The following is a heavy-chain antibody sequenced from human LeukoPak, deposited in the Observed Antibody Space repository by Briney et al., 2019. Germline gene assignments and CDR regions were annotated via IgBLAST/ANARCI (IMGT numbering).Heavy chain of an antibody. D-gene: IGHD5-18*01. Sequence: PGGSLRLSCAASGFTFSSYAMSWVRQAPGKGLEWVSAISGSGGSTYYADSVKGRFTISRDNSKNTLYLQMNSLRAEDTAVYYCASVMDRGYSYGSGYWGQGTLVTVSS. V-gene: IGHV3-23*01. CDR2: ISGSGGST. CDR3: ASVMDRGYSYGSGY. J-gene: IGHJ4*02. CDR1: GFTFSSYA.